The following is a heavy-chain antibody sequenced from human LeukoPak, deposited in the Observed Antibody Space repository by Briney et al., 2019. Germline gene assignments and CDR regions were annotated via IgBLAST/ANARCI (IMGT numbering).Heavy chain of an antibody. V-gene: IGHV3-23*01. J-gene: IGHJ4*02. CDR2: ISGSGGST. Sequence: GGSLRLSCAASGFTFSRYVMSWVRQAPGKGLQWVSFISGSGGSTFYADSVKGRVTISRDNSKNMVFLQMNNLRSEDTAVYYCARRPTTYYYDRTAYFFDFWGQGTLVTVST. CDR1: GFTFSRYV. D-gene: IGHD3-22*01. CDR3: ARRPTTYYYDRTAYFFDF.